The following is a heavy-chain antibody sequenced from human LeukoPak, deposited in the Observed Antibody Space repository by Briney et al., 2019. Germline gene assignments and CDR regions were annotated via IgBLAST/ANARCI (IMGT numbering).Heavy chain of an antibody. CDR3: ARADVDTAMVVDY. J-gene: IGHJ4*02. D-gene: IGHD5-18*01. V-gene: IGHV3-33*01. CDR2: IWYDGSSK. CDR1: GFTFSSYG. Sequence: PGGSLRLSCAASGFTFSSYGMHWVRQAPGKGLEWVAVIWYDGSSKYYADSVKGRFTISRDNSKNTLYLQMNSLRAEDTAVYYCARADVDTAMVVDYWGQGTLVTVSS.